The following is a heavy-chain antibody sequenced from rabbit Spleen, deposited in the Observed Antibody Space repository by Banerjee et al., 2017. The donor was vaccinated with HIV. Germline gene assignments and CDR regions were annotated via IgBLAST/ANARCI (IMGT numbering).Heavy chain of an antibody. CDR2: IYPVFGIT. CDR1: GFAFNSVYD. CDR3: ARNANGGWDL. Sequence: QSLEESGGGLVQPEGSLTLTCTASGFAFNSVYDMCWVRQAPGKGLEWIGDIYPVFGITNYANWVQGRFTISSDNAQNTVDLQMNSLTPADTATYFCARNANGGWDLWGQGTLVTVS. J-gene: IGHJ6*01. V-gene: IGHV1S40*01. D-gene: IGHD4-1*01.